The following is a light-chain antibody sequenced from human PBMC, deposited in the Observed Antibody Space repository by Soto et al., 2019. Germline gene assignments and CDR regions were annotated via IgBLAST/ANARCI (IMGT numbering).Light chain of an antibody. CDR2: KAS. Sequence: DIQMTQSPSTLSASVGDRVTITCRASQSISSWLAWYQQKPGKAPNLLIYKASSLESGVPSRFSGSGSGTDFTLTISCLQPEDFATYHCQQYDSYPRTFGQGTKVEIK. CDR1: QSISSW. J-gene: IGKJ1*01. V-gene: IGKV1-5*03. CDR3: QQYDSYPRT.